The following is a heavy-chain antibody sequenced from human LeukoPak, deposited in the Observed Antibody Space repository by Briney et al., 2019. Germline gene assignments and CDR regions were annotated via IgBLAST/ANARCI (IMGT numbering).Heavy chain of an antibody. CDR1: GFTFSSYE. D-gene: IGHD2-15*01. CDR3: AKNRQVTLPMVNWFDP. CDR2: ISSSGSTI. J-gene: IGHJ5*02. Sequence: GGSLRLSCAASGFTFSSYEMNWVRQAPGKGLDWVSYISSSGSTIYYADSVKGRFTISRDNAKNSLYLQMNSLRAEDTAVYYCAKNRQVTLPMVNWFDPWGQGTLVTVSS. V-gene: IGHV3-48*03.